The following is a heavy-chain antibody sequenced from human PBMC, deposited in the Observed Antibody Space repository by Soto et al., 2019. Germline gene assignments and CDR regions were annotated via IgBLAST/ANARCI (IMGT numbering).Heavy chain of an antibody. Sequence: QVHLVQSGAEVKKPGTSVKVSCKASENTFSTYSLHWVRQAPGQGLEWMGVINPTTTTTTDAQKFQGRVTMTRDTSTSTVFLEPSSLRSGDTAVYYCARDLYSTSWYVRAFDMWGQGTMVTVSS. J-gene: IGHJ3*02. CDR2: INPTTTTT. V-gene: IGHV1-46*03. CDR1: ENTFSTYS. D-gene: IGHD6-13*01. CDR3: ARDLYSTSWYVRAFDM.